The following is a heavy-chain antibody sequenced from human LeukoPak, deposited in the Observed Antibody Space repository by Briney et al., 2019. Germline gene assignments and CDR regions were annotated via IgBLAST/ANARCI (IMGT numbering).Heavy chain of an antibody. D-gene: IGHD3-22*01. CDR2: IIPIFGTA. V-gene: IGHV1-69*05. Sequence: SVKVSCKASGGTFISYAISWVRQAPGQGLEWMGRIIPIFGTANYAQKFQGRVTITTDESTSTAYMELSSLRSEDTAVYYCAMSIRSGYYLDYWGQGTLVTVSS. CDR1: GGTFISYA. J-gene: IGHJ4*02. CDR3: AMSIRSGYYLDY.